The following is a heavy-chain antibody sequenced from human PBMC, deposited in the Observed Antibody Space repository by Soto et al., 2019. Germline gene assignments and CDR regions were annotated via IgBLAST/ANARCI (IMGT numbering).Heavy chain of an antibody. D-gene: IGHD1-26*01. Sequence: PSETLSLTCTVSGGSISSYYWSWIRQPPGKGLEWIGYIYYSGSTNYNPSLKSRVTISVDTSKNQFSLKLSSVTAADTAVYYCASSGGSSYNWFDPWGQGTLVTVSS. V-gene: IGHV4-59*08. CDR3: ASSGGSSYNWFDP. J-gene: IGHJ5*02. CDR2: IYYSGST. CDR1: GGSISSYY.